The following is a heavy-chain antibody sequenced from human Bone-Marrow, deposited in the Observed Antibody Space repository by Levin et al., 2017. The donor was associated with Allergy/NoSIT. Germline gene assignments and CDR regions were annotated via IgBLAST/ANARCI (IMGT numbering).Heavy chain of an antibody. CDR2: INPSGGST. Sequence: ASVKVSCKASGYTFTSYYMHWVRQAPGQGLEWMGIINPSGGSTSYAQKFQGRVTMTRDTSTSTVYMELSSLRSEDTAVYYCARDNSGAEYSSSWYNWFDPWGQGTLVTVSS. V-gene: IGHV1-46*01. D-gene: IGHD6-13*01. CDR1: GYTFTSYY. CDR3: ARDNSGAEYSSSWYNWFDP. J-gene: IGHJ5*02.